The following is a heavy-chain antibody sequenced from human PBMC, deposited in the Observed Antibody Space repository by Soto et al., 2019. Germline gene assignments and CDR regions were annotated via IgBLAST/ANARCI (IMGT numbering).Heavy chain of an antibody. CDR1: GGTFSSYT. J-gene: IGHJ3*02. Sequence: QVQLVQSGAEVKKPGSSVKVSCKASGGTFSSYTISWVRQAPGQGLEWMGRIIPILGIANYAQKFQGRVTITADKSTSTAYMELSSLRSEDTAVYYCARDVGGGNFVLRAFDIWGQGTMVTVSS. D-gene: IGHD3-16*01. V-gene: IGHV1-69*08. CDR3: ARDVGGGNFVLRAFDI. CDR2: IIPILGIA.